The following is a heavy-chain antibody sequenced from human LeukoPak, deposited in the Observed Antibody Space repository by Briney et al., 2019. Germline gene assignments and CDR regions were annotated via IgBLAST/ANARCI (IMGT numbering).Heavy chain of an antibody. CDR2: ISAYNGNT. D-gene: IGHD3-3*01. Sequence: ASVKVSCKASGYTFTSYGISWVRQAPGQGLEWMGWISAYNGNTNYAQKLQGRVTMTTDTSTSTAYMELRSLRSDDTAVYYCARTAYYDFWSGYPNYYYYYYMDVWGKGTTVTVSS. J-gene: IGHJ6*03. CDR3: ARTAYYDFWSGYPNYYYYYYMDV. V-gene: IGHV1-18*01. CDR1: GYTFTSYG.